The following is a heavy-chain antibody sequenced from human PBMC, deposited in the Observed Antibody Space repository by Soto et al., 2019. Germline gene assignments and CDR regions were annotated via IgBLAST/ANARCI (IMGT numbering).Heavy chain of an antibody. CDR1: GFTFSGSA. D-gene: IGHD4-4*01. CDR2: IRSKANSYAT. V-gene: IGHV3-73*02. Sequence: EVQLVESGGGLVQPGGSLKLSCAASGFTFSGSAMHWVRQASGKGLEWVGRIRSKANSYATAYAASVKGRFTISRDDSKNTAYLQMNSLKTEDTAVYYCTRLGASTVTPLNWCQGTLVTVSS. J-gene: IGHJ4*02. CDR3: TRLGASTVTPLN.